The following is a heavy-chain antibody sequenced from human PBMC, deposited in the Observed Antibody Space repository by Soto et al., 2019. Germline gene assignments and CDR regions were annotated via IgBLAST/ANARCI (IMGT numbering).Heavy chain of an antibody. Sequence: GSLRLSCAASGFTFSSYGMHWVRQAPGKGLEWVAVISYDGSNKYYADSVKGRFTISRDNSKNTLYLQMNSLRAEDTAVYYCAKEGIAAAGTPADWFDPWGQGTLVTVSS. CDR1: GFTFSSYG. CDR2: ISYDGSNK. V-gene: IGHV3-30*18. D-gene: IGHD6-13*01. J-gene: IGHJ5*02. CDR3: AKEGIAAAGTPADWFDP.